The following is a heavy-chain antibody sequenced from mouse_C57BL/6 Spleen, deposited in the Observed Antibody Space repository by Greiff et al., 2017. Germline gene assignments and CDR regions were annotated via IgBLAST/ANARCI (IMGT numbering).Heavy chain of an antibody. CDR2: ISDGGSYT. Sequence: EVQLVESGGGLVKPGGSLKLSCAASGFTFSSYAMSWVRQTPEKRLEWVATISDGGSYTYYPDNGKGRFTISRDNAKNNLYLQMSHLKSEDTAMYYCARELGGGSSFFDYWGQGTTLTVSS. D-gene: IGHD1-1*01. CDR3: ARELGGGSSFFDY. V-gene: IGHV5-4*01. CDR1: GFTFSSYA. J-gene: IGHJ2*01.